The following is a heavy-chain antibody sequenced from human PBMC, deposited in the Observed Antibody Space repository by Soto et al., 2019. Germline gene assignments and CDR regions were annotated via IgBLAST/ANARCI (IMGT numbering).Heavy chain of an antibody. CDR3: VRGGTPIDY. CDR1: GYTFTNFG. D-gene: IGHD3-16*01. Sequence: QVQLVQSGAEVKKPGASVKVSCKASGYTFTNFGISWVRQAPGQGLEWMGWISAYNGNTNYAQNFQGRVTMTTDKSTSTAYRELRSLSSDDTAVYYCVRGGTPIDYWGQGTLVTVSS. CDR2: ISAYNGNT. V-gene: IGHV1-18*01. J-gene: IGHJ4*02.